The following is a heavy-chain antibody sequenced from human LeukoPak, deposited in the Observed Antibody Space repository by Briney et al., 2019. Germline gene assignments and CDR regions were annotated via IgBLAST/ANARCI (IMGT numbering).Heavy chain of an antibody. CDR3: ARTPSSWYSPRPYYFDY. CDR1: GGSISSSSYY. D-gene: IGHD6-13*01. CDR2: IYYSGST. V-gene: IGHV4-39*01. Sequence: SETLSLTCTVSGGSISSSSYYWGWIRQPPGKGLEWIGSIYYSGSTYYNPSLKSRVTISVDTSKNQFSLKLSSVTAADTAVYYCARTPSSWYSPRPYYFDYWGQGTLVTVSS. J-gene: IGHJ4*02.